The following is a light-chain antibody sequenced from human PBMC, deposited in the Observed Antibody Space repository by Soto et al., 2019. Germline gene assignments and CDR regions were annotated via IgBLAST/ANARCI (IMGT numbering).Light chain of an antibody. V-gene: IGKV3-20*01. Sequence: EIVLTQSPGTLSLSPGERATLSCRASQSVSSSYLAWYQQKPGQAPRLLIYGASSRATGIPDRFSGSGSGTDFTLTISRLEAGDFAVYYCQQYGGSPPYTFGQGTKLEIK. CDR3: QQYGGSPPYT. J-gene: IGKJ2*01. CDR2: GAS. CDR1: QSVSSSY.